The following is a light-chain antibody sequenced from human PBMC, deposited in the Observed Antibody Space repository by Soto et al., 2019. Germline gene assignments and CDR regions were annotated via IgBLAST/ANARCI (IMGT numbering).Light chain of an antibody. Sequence: QSVLTQPASVSGSPGQSITISCTGTSSDVGGNTYVSWYQQHPGKAPKLMIYDVTNRPSGVSNRFSGSKSGNTASLTISGLQAEDEADYYCSSYTTNTVLFGGGTKVTVL. J-gene: IGLJ2*01. CDR3: SSYTTNTVL. CDR1: SSDVGGNTY. CDR2: DVT. V-gene: IGLV2-14*03.